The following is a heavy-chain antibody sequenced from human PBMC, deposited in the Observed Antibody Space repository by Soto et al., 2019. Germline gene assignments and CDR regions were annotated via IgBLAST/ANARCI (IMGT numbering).Heavy chain of an antibody. CDR2: IYHSGST. J-gene: IGHJ4*02. CDR3: ARVSGGDPIKFDY. D-gene: IGHD3-10*01. V-gene: IGHV4-30-2*01. CDR1: GGSISSGGYS. Sequence: QLQLQESGSGLVKPSQTLSLTCAVSGGSISSGGYSWSWIRQPPGKGLEWIGYIYHSGSTYYNPSLKSRVTLSVDRSKNQFSLKLSSVTAADTAVYYCARVSGGDPIKFDYWGQGTLVTVSS.